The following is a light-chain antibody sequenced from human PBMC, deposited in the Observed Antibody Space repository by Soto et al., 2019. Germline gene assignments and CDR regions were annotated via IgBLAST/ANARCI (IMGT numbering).Light chain of an antibody. CDR1: QSVSTN. CDR2: GAS. Sequence: EIVMTQSPDTLSVSPGERATLSCRASQSVSTNLAWYQQKPGQAPRLLLYGASTRATGIPDKFSGSGSGTEFTLNIRSLQSEEFAGYYCHEYCGWVRTFGQGAKVEIK. V-gene: IGKV3-15*01. CDR3: HEYCGWVRT. J-gene: IGKJ1*01.